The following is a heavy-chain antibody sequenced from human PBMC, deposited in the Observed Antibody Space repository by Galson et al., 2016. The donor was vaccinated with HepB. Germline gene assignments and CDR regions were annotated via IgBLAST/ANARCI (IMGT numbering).Heavy chain of an antibody. D-gene: IGHD2-15*01. CDR3: AKDHGYCRGGSCHLDRLA. V-gene: IGHV3-23*03. J-gene: IGHJ5*02. CDR2: VSSGGDTT. CDR1: GFTFSNYH. Sequence: SLRLSCAASGFTFSNYHMNWVRQSQERGLEWVSFVSSGGDTTYYIDSVRGRFTVSRDNSKDTLYLQMDNLRAEDTATYYCAKDHGYCRGGSCHLDRLAWGLGTLVTVSS.